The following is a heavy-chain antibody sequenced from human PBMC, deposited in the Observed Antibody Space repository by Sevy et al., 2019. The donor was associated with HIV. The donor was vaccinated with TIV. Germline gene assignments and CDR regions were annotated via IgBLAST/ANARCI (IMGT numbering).Heavy chain of an antibody. D-gene: IGHD1-26*01. J-gene: IGHJ5*02. CDR3: ASSGSSPPSPLQNWFDP. V-gene: IGHV4-59*01. Sequence: SETLSLTCTVSGGSISSYYWSWIRQPPGKGLEWIGYIYYSGSTNYNPSLKSRVTISVATSKNQFSLKLSSVTAADTAVYYCASSGSSPPSPLQNWFDPWGQGTLVTVSS. CDR1: GGSISSYY. CDR2: IYYSGST.